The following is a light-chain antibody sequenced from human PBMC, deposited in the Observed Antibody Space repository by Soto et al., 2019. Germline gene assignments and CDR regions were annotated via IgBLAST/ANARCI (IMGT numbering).Light chain of an antibody. Sequence: EIVMTQSPGTLSLSPGERATISCRASQVIGSRYLAWYHQKSGQAPRLLIYGASSRATGIPDRFSGSGSGTAFTLTISRLEPEDVGVYYCQQFGSSIPHTFGQGTKLEIK. CDR3: QQFGSSIPHT. CDR1: QVIGSRY. J-gene: IGKJ2*01. V-gene: IGKV3-20*01. CDR2: GAS.